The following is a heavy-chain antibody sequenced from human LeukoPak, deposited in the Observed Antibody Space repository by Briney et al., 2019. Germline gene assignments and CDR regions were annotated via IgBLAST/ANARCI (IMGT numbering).Heavy chain of an antibody. J-gene: IGHJ5*02. V-gene: IGHV4-34*01. CDR1: GGSFSGYY. CDR2: INHSGST. Sequence: SETLSLTCAVYGGSFSGYYWSWIRQPPGKGLEWIGEINHSGSTNYNSSLKSRVTISVDTSKNQFSLKLSSVTAADTAVYYCARSPPRPSNWFDPWGQGTLVTVSS. CDR3: ARSPPRPSNWFDP.